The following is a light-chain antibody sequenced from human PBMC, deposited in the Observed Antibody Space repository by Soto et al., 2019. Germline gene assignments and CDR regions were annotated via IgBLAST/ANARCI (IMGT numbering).Light chain of an antibody. Sequence: QSALTQPASVSGSPGQSITISCTGTSSDVGGYNFVSWYQQHPGKPTKLMIYDVSNRPSGVSNRFSGSKSGNTASLTISGLQAEDEADYYCSSYTSSSTLVFGGGTKLTVL. CDR2: DVS. V-gene: IGLV2-14*03. CDR3: SSYTSSSTLV. J-gene: IGLJ2*01. CDR1: SSDVGGYNF.